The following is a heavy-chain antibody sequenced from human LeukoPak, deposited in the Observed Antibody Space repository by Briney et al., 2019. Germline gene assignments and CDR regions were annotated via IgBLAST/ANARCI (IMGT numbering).Heavy chain of an antibody. CDR3: AKDGYQMLPGAFDI. D-gene: IGHD2-2*01. Sequence: GGSLRLSCAASGFTFSSYGMHWVRQAPGKGLEWVAFIRYDGSNKYYADSVKGRFTISRDNSKNTLYLLMNSLRAEDTAVYYCAKDGYQMLPGAFDIWGQGTMVTVSS. V-gene: IGHV3-30*02. CDR1: GFTFSSYG. CDR2: IRYDGSNK. J-gene: IGHJ3*02.